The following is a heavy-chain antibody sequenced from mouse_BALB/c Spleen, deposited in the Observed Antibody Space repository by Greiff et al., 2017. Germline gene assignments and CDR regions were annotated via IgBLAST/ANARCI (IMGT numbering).Heavy chain of an antibody. V-gene: IGHV14-3*02. J-gene: IGHJ1*01. Sequence: EVKLQESGAELVKPGASVQFSCTASGFSITDTYLHWVNQRPEQSLEWIERIDPANGNTKYDPKFQGKATITADTSSNKDYLQLSRLTAEDTDVYYCARCTTATDWYFDVWGEGTTVTVSA. CDR3: ARCTTATDWYFDV. D-gene: IGHD1-2*01. CDR2: IDPANGNT. CDR1: GFSITDTY.